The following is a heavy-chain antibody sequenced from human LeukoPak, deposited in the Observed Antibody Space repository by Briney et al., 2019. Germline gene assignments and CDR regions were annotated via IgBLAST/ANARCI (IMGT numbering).Heavy chain of an antibody. CDR1: GVSFSGYY. CDR3: ARVVVRFWSGYPIDY. D-gene: IGHD3-3*01. CDR2: INHSGST. Sequence: PSETLSLTCAVYGVSFSGYYWSWIRQPPGKGLEWIGEINHSGSTNYNPSLKSRVTTAVDTSKNQFSLRLSSVTAADTAVYYCARVVVRFWSGYPIDYWGQGTLVTVSS. J-gene: IGHJ4*02. V-gene: IGHV4-34*01.